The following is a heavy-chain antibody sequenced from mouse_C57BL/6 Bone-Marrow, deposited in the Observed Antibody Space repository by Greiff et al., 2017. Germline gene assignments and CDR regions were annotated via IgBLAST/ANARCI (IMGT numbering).Heavy chain of an antibody. Sequence: EVQLQQSGAELVRPGASVTLSCTASGFNIKDYYMHWVKQRPEQGLEWIGRIDPEDGDTEYAPKFQGKATMTADTSSNTASLQLSSLTSEDTAVYYCTRYGYEYWYFDVWGTGTTVTVSA. D-gene: IGHD2-2*01. J-gene: IGHJ1*03. CDR3: TRYGYEYWYFDV. CDR2: IDPEDGDT. CDR1: GFNIKDYY. V-gene: IGHV14-1*01.